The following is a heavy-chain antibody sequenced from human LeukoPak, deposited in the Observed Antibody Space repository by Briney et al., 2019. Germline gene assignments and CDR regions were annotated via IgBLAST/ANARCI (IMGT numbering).Heavy chain of an antibody. Sequence: PGGSLRLSCAASGFTFSSYAMHWVRQAPGKGLEWVSGISWNSGSIGYADSVKGRFTISRDNAKNSLYLQMNSLRAEDTALYYCAKSYYDFWSGPTNLDYWGQGTLVTVSS. V-gene: IGHV3-9*01. CDR3: AKSYYDFWSGPTNLDY. D-gene: IGHD3-3*01. J-gene: IGHJ4*02. CDR2: ISWNSGSI. CDR1: GFTFSSYA.